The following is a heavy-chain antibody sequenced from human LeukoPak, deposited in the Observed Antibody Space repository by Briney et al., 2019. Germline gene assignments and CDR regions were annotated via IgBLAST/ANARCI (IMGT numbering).Heavy chain of an antibody. D-gene: IGHD6-19*01. Sequence: PWETLSLTCIVSGESIDSSPYYWGWFRQPPGKGLEWIGSVYYSGGTYYNPSLKSRVTISVDTSENHFSLKVTSVTAADTAVYYCARPGSGSGWFYFDSWGQGILVTVSS. CDR1: GESIDSSPYY. J-gene: IGHJ4*02. V-gene: IGHV4-39*02. CDR3: ARPGSGSGWFYFDS. CDR2: VYYSGGT.